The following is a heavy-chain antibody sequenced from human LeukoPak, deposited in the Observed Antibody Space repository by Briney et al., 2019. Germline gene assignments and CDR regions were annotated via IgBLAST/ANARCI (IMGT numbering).Heavy chain of an antibody. Sequence: PGGSLSLFYAASGFTFGSHWMIWVRQAPGKGLEWVANIKEDGSRKYYVDSVKGRFTISRDNAKNSLYLQMNSLRVEDTAVYYCVRDGFVWASGIDYGWFHFWGQGTLVTVSS. CDR2: IKEDGSRK. V-gene: IGHV3-7*05. CDR1: GFTFGSHW. D-gene: IGHD4-17*01. J-gene: IGHJ4*02. CDR3: VRDGFVWASGIDYGWFHF.